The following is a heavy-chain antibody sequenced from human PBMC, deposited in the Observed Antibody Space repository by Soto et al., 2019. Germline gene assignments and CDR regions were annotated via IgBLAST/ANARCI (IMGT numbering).Heavy chain of an antibody. CDR3: ARTGCSSTGCLLYWFDP. J-gene: IGHJ5*02. CDR2: ISSSTSYT. V-gene: IGHV3-11*05. Sequence: QVQLVESGGGLVKPGGSLRLSCAASGFTFSDYYMSWIRQAPGKGLEWVSYISSSTSYTNYADSVKGRFTISRDNAKNSLYLQMNSLRAEDTAVYYCARTGCSSTGCLLYWFDPWGQGTLVTVSS. D-gene: IGHD2-2*01. CDR1: GFTFSDYY.